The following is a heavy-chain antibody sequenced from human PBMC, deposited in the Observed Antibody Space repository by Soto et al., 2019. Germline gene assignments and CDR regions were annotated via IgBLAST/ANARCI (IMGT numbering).Heavy chain of an antibody. CDR1: GGSISSSSYY. CDR3: ASYILTGYYNWFDP. Sequence: PSETLSLTCTVSGGSISSSSYYWSWIRQPPGKGLEWIGEINHSGSTNYSPSLKSRVTISVDTSKNQFSLKLSSVTAADTAVYYCASYILTGYYNWFDPWGQGTLVTVSS. D-gene: IGHD3-9*01. V-gene: IGHV4-39*07. CDR2: INHSGST. J-gene: IGHJ5*02.